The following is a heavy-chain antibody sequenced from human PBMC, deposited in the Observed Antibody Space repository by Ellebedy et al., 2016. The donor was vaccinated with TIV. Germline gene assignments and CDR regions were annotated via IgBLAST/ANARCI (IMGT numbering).Heavy chain of an antibody. D-gene: IGHD3-22*01. V-gene: IGHV4-59*01. Sequence: SETLSLXXAVSGGSMGPYSWSWIRQPPGKGLEWIGFMSYSGGTKYNASLQSRVSMSVDTSKKEFSLRLTSVTAADTAVYYCAGYWNYYYSTGTEESYWYFDLWGRGTLVTVSS. J-gene: IGHJ2*01. CDR1: GGSMGPYS. CDR2: MSYSGGT. CDR3: AGYWNYYYSTGTEESYWYFDL.